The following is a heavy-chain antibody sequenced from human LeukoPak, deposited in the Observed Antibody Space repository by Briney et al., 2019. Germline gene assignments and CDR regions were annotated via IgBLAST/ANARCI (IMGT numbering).Heavy chain of an antibody. CDR3: ARDIPMVRGVILFDY. CDR1: GYTFTSYG. CDR2: ISAYNGNT. J-gene: IGHJ4*02. D-gene: IGHD3-10*01. Sequence: VASVKVSCKASGYTFTSYGISWVRQAPGQGLEWMGWISAYNGNTNYAQKLQGRVTMTTDTSTSTAYMELRSLRSDDTAVYYCARDIPMVRGVILFDYWGQGTLVTVSP. V-gene: IGHV1-18*01.